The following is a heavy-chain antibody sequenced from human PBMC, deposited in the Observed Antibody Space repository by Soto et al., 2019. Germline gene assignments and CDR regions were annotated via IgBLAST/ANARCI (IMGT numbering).Heavy chain of an antibody. J-gene: IGHJ4*02. CDR3: ARDLAGRIDY. CDR1: GYTFTSYD. V-gene: IGHV1-8*01. Sequence: QVQLVQSGAEVKKPGASVKVSCKASGYTFTSYDINWVRQATGQGLEWMGWMNPNSGNTGYAQKFPGXVXMXXNTSISTAYMELSSLRSEDTAVYYCARDLAGRIDYWGQGTLVTVSS. D-gene: IGHD6-25*01. CDR2: MNPNSGNT.